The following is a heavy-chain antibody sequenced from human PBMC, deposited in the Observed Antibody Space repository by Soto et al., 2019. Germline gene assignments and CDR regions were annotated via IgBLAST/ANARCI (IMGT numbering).Heavy chain of an antibody. Sequence: QVQLVQSGAEVKKSGSSVKVACKVSGDTFSNYAINWVRRAPGQGLEWMGAIVPIFRTTNYAQKFQGRVTITADESTITAYMELSRLRSDDTATYYCAREASAPGTFREDASDIWGQGTKVPVSS. CDR2: IVPIFRTT. J-gene: IGHJ3*02. CDR1: GDTFSNYA. V-gene: IGHV1-69*12. CDR3: AREASAPGTFREDASDI. D-gene: IGHD1-7*01.